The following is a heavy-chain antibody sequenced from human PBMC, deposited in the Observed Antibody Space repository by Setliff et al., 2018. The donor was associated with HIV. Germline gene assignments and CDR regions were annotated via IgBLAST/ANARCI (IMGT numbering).Heavy chain of an antibody. Sequence: PGGSLRLSCAASGFTFSSYSMNWVRQAPGKGLEWVSYISSSSTIYYADSVKGRFTISRDNAKNSLYLQMNSLRAEDTAVYYCARTPRYSSSWYYLSYWGQGTLVTVSS. D-gene: IGHD6-13*01. J-gene: IGHJ4*02. CDR2: ISSSSTI. CDR1: GFTFSSYS. CDR3: ARTPRYSSSWYYLSY. V-gene: IGHV3-48*01.